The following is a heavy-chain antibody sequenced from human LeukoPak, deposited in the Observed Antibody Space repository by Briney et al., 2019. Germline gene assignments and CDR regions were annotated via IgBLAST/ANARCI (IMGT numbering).Heavy chain of an antibody. Sequence: VASVKVSCKASGYTFTSYYMHWVRQAPGQGREWMGRIDPSGGSTSYAQKFQGRVTMTRDTSTSTVYMELSSLRSEDRAVYYCARAYYYDSSGYPVYFDYWGQGTLVTVSS. V-gene: IGHV1-46*01. CDR1: GYTFTSYY. CDR3: ARAYYYDSSGYPVYFDY. D-gene: IGHD3-22*01. CDR2: IDPSGGST. J-gene: IGHJ4*02.